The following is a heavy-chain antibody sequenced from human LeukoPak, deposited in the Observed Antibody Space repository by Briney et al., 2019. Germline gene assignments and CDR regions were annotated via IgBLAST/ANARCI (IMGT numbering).Heavy chain of an antibody. CDR1: GFTVSSNY. CDR2: TYSGGST. J-gene: IGHJ6*03. V-gene: IGHV3-53*01. D-gene: IGHD3-9*01. CDR3: ASTTLTPYYYYYMDV. Sequence: PGGSLRLSCAASGFTVSSNYMSWVRQAPGKGLEWVSVTYSGGSTYYADSVKGRFTISRDNSKTTLYLQMNSLRADDTAVYYCASTTLTPYYYYYMDVWGKGTTVTISS.